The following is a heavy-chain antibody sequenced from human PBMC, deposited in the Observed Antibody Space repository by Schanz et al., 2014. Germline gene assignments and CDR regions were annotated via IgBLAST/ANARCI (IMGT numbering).Heavy chain of an antibody. Sequence: EVQLVESGGGLVQPGGSLTLSCAASRFTVTNAWMSWVRQAPGKGLEWVSYVSRSTPDIYYADSVKGRFTMSRDNAKNSVFLQMNSLRAEDTAVYYCVRDSFCAFDYWGQGTLVTVSS. J-gene: IGHJ4*02. CDR1: RFTVTNAW. CDR3: VRDSFCAFDY. V-gene: IGHV3-48*01. D-gene: IGHD3-3*01. CDR2: VSRSTPDI.